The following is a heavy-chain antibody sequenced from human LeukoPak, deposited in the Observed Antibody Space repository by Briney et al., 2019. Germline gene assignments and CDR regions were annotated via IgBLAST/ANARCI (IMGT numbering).Heavy chain of an antibody. D-gene: IGHD6-19*01. J-gene: IGHJ4*02. Sequence: PGGSLRLSCAASGFTVSSNYMSWVRQAPGKGLEWVSVIYSGGSTYYADSVKGRFTISRDNSKNTLYLQMNSLRAEDTAVYYCAKKATIAVAGALDYWGQGTLVTVSS. CDR2: IYSGGST. V-gene: IGHV3-53*01. CDR3: AKKATIAVAGALDY. CDR1: GFTVSSNY.